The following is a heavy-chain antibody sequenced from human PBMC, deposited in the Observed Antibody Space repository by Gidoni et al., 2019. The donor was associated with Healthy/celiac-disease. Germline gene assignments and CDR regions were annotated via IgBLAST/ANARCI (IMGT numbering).Heavy chain of an antibody. J-gene: IGHJ4*02. CDR1: GFTFRAYY. V-gene: IGHV3-11*01. Sequence: QVQLVESGGGLVKPGGSLRLSCAASGFTFRAYYMSWIRQAPGKGLEWVSYIRSSGSTIYYADSVKGRFTISRDNAKNSLYLQMNSLRAEDTAVYYCARQCTTPLWATVTYNDYWGQGTLVTVSS. CDR2: IRSSGSTI. CDR3: ARQCTTPLWATVTYNDY. D-gene: IGHD4-17*01.